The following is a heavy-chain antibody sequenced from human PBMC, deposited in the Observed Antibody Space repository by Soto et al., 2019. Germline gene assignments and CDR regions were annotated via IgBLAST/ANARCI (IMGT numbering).Heavy chain of an antibody. J-gene: IGHJ5*02. CDR2: IIPIFGTA. V-gene: IGHV1-69*13. CDR1: GGTFSSYA. Sequence: SVKVSCKVSGGTFSSYAISWVRQAPGQGLEWMGGIIPIFGTANYAQKFQGRVTITADESTSTAYMELSSLRSEDTAVYYCASIAVAGINWFDPWGQGTLVTVSS. CDR3: ASIAVAGINWFDP. D-gene: IGHD6-19*01.